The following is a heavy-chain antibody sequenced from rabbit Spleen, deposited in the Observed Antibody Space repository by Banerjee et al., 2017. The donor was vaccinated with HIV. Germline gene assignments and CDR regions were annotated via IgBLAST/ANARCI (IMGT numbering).Heavy chain of an antibody. J-gene: IGHJ4*01. CDR2: IYTIGGTT. CDR1: GFDVSSDY. Sequence: QEQLVESGGGLVQPGGSLTLSCNASGFDVSSDYMTWVRQAPGKGLEWIGCIYTIGGTTDYANWVNGRFTISSDNAQNTVDLQMNSLTAADTATYFCARDLDGVIGWNFGWWGQGTLVTVS. D-gene: IGHD4-1*01. CDR3: ARDLDGVIGWNFGW. V-gene: IGHV1S47*01.